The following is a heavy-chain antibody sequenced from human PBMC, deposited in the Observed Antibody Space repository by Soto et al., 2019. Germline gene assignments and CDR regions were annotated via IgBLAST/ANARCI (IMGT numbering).Heavy chain of an antibody. D-gene: IGHD6-13*01. CDR1: GGSISSGDYY. Sequence: PSETLSLTCTVSGGSISSGDYYWSWIRQPPGKGLKWIGYIYYSGSTYYNPSLKSRVTISVDTSKNQFSLKLSSVTAADTAVYYCASVDQQQLVCDYWGQGTLVTVSS. J-gene: IGHJ4*02. CDR3: ASVDQQQLVCDY. CDR2: IYYSGST. V-gene: IGHV4-30-4*01.